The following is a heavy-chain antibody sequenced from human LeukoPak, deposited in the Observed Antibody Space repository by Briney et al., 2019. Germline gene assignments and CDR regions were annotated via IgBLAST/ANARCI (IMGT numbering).Heavy chain of an antibody. CDR1: GFTFSSYW. CDR3: AKPRYSSSWYAY. CDR2: ISSDGRST. J-gene: IGHJ4*02. D-gene: IGHD6-13*01. Sequence: GGSLRLSCAASGFTFSSYWMHWVRQAPGKGLVWVSCISSDGRSTYYADSVQGRFTISRDNAKNTLYLQMNSLRAEDTAVYYCAKPRYSSSWYAYWGQGTLVTVCS. V-gene: IGHV3-74*01.